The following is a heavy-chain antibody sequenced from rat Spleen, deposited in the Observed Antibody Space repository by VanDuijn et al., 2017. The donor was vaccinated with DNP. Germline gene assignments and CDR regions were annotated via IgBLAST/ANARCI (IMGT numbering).Heavy chain of an antibody. CDR2: ISYDGGST. Sequence: EVQLVESGGGLVQPGRSLKLSCAASGFTFSDYYMAWVRQTPTKGLEWVASISYDGGSTYYRDSVKGRFTITRENAKSSLYLQMDSLRYEDTATYYCTPGFCDYWGQGVMVTVSS. CDR1: GFTFSDYY. CDR3: TPGFCDY. J-gene: IGHJ2*01. V-gene: IGHV5-20*01.